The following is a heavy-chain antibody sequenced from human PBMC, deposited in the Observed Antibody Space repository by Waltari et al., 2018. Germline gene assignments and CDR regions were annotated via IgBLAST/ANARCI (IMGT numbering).Heavy chain of an antibody. V-gene: IGHV4-34*01. J-gene: IGHJ4*02. D-gene: IGHD1-1*01. CDR2: INHSGST. Sequence: QVQLQQWGAGLLKPSETLSLTCAVYGGSFSGYYWSWIRQPPGKGLEWIGEINHSGSTNYNPSLKSRVTISVDTSKNQFSLKLSSVTAADTAVYYCASRERLRRDYWGQGTLVTVSS. CDR3: ASRERLRRDY. CDR1: GGSFSGYY.